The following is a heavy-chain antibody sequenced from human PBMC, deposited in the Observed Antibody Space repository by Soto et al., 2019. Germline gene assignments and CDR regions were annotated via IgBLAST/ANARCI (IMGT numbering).Heavy chain of an antibody. J-gene: IGHJ4*02. D-gene: IGHD5-12*01. CDR1: GGSFSNYY. V-gene: IGHV4-34*01. CDR2: IDHSGST. Sequence: QVQLQQWGAGLLKPSKSLSLTCAVYGGSFSNYYWSWIRQPPGKGLEWIGEIDHSGSTNYNPSLKSRVTISVDTSKNQFSLKLSSVTAADTAVYYCARRYSGYDFDFWGQGTLVTVSS. CDR3: ARRYSGYDFDF.